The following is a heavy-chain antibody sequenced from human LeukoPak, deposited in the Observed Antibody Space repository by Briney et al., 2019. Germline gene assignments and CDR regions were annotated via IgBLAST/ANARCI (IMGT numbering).Heavy chain of an antibody. V-gene: IGHV4-34*01. CDR1: GGSFSGYY. CDR2: INHSGST. CDR3: ARHYSGIVAFDI. Sequence: SETLSLTCAVYGGSFSGYYWSWIRQPPGKGLEWIGEINHSGSTNYNPSLKSRVTIPVDTSKNQFSLKLSSLTAADTAVYYCARHYSGIVAFDIWGQGTMVTVSS. D-gene: IGHD2-21*01. J-gene: IGHJ3*02.